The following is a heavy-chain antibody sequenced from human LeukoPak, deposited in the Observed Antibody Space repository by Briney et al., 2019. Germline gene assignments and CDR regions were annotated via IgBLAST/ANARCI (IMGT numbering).Heavy chain of an antibody. CDR3: ASGDSTLIPLD. Sequence: NPSETLSLTCAVYGGSFSVYYWSWIRQPPGKGLEWIGEINHSGSTNYNPSLKSRVTISVDTSKNQFSLKLSSVTAADTAVYYCASGDSTLIPLDWGQGTLVTVSS. J-gene: IGHJ4*02. CDR2: INHSGST. V-gene: IGHV4-34*01. D-gene: IGHD3-22*01. CDR1: GGSFSVYY.